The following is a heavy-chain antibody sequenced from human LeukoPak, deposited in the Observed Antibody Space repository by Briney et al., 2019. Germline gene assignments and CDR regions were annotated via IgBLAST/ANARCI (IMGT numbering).Heavy chain of an antibody. J-gene: IGHJ6*02. CDR3: ARVGGGYCSGGSCSYYYYYGMDV. V-gene: IGHV3-21*01. CDR1: GFTFSSYS. D-gene: IGHD2-15*01. Sequence: PGGSLRLSCAASGFTFSSYSMKWVRPAPGKGLEWVSSISSSSSYIYYADSVKGRFTISRDNGKNSLYLQMNSLRAEDTAVYYCARVGGGYCSGGSCSYYYYYGMDVWGQGTTVTVSS. CDR2: ISSSSSYI.